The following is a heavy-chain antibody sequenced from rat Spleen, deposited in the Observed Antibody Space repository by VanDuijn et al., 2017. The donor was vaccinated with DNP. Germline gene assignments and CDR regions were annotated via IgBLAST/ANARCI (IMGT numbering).Heavy chain of an antibody. CDR1: GFTFNKYW. V-gene: IGHV5-31*01. CDR3: ARGGRSYFDY. CDR2: ITTSGDST. Sequence: EVKLVESGGGLVQPGISLKLSCVVSGFTFNKYWMTWIRQVPGKGLEWVASITTSGDSTYSPDSVKGRFTISRDNAKNTLYLQMNSLRSEDTATYYCARGGRSYFDYWGQGVMVTVSS. D-gene: IGHD1-11*01. J-gene: IGHJ2*01.